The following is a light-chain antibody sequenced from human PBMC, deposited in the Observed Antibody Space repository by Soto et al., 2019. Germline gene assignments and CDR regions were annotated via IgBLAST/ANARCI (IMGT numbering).Light chain of an antibody. Sequence: DIQMTQSPSSLSASVVDRVTITFRASQIITTYLNWYQHKPGKAPKLLIYAASSLQGGVPSRFSGSGSGTDFTLTISSLQPEDFATYYCQQSYSTPLTFGGGTKVDIK. CDR2: AAS. CDR3: QQSYSTPLT. J-gene: IGKJ4*01. V-gene: IGKV1-39*01. CDR1: QIITTY.